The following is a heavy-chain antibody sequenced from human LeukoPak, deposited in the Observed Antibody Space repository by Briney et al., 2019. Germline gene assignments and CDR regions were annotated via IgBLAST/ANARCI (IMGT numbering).Heavy chain of an antibody. J-gene: IGHJ4*02. CDR1: GFNFSDYW. Sequence: PGGSLRLSCATSGFNFSDYWMTWVRQAPGKGLEWVANINEDGGEKYYVDSLKGRFTISRDNAKNSLYLQMNSLRVEDTAVYYCARDLVASGSPSPPGFWGQGTLVTVSS. D-gene: IGHD1-26*01. CDR2: INEDGGEK. CDR3: ARDLVASGSPSPPGF. V-gene: IGHV3-7*01.